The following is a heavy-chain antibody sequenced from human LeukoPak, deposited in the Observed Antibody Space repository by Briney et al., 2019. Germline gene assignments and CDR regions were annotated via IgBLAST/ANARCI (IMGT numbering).Heavy chain of an antibody. J-gene: IGHJ4*02. Sequence: GGSLRLSCAASGFTFSNFYMSWVRQAPGKGLEWVANIKQDGSEKYYVDSVKGRFTISRDNARNSLYLQMDSLRAEDTAVYYCVTYYYFNYWGQGTLVTVSS. V-gene: IGHV3-7*01. CDR1: GFTFSNFY. D-gene: IGHD1-26*01. CDR3: VTYYYFNY. CDR2: IKQDGSEK.